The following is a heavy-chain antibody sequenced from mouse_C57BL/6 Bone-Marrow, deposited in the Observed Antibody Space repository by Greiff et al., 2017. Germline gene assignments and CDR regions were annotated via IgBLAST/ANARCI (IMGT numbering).Heavy chain of an antibody. J-gene: IGHJ1*03. V-gene: IGHV5-12*01. D-gene: IGHD1-1*01. CDR3: ARQGVHYYGSSYRYFDV. CDR1: GFTFSDYY. Sequence: EVKLMESGGGLVQPGGSLKLSCAASGFTFSDYYMYWVRQTPEKRLEWVAYISNGGGSTYYPDTVKGRFTISRYNAKNTLYLQMSRLKSEDTAMYYCARQGVHYYGSSYRYFDVWGTGTTVTVSS. CDR2: ISNGGGST.